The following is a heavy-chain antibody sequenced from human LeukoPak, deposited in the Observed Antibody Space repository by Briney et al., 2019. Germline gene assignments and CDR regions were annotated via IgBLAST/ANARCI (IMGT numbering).Heavy chain of an antibody. CDR1: GDSISSGSYY. V-gene: IGHV4-61*02. CDR2: IYINGTT. J-gene: IGHJ6*03. Sequence: SETLSLTCTVSGDSISSGSYYWSWIRQPAGKGLEWIGRIYINGTTKYNPSLKSRVTISVDTSKNQFSLKLSSVTAADTAVYYCARSVEGYCSGGSCYSYYYYMDVWGKGTTVTVSS. D-gene: IGHD2-15*01. CDR3: ARSVEGYCSGGSCYSYYYYMDV.